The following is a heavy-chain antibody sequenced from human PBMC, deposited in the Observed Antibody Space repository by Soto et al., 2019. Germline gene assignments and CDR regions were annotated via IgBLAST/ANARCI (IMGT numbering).Heavy chain of an antibody. CDR1: GYTFTSYD. V-gene: IGHV1-8*01. Sequence: QVQLVQSGAEVKKPGASVKVSCKTSGYTFTSYDINWVRQATGHGLEWMGWMNPNSGNTGYAQNLQGRVTMTRNTSISTAYMELRGLRSDDTAVYYCARGRSTSWFSDYWGQGTLVTVSS. CDR3: ARGRSTSWFSDY. J-gene: IGHJ4*02. CDR2: MNPNSGNT. D-gene: IGHD6-13*01.